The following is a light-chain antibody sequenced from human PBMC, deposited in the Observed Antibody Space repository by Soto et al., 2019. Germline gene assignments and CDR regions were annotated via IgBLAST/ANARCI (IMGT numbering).Light chain of an antibody. CDR1: QGLVYSDGSVF. Sequence: DVVMTQSPLSLPVTLGQQPSISCRSSQGLVYSDGSVFLNWFHQRPGQSPRRLIYWVSNRDSGVPDRFSASESGTDFTLKISRVDAEDVGVYYCMQGTLWPWTFGQGTKVEIK. J-gene: IGKJ1*01. V-gene: IGKV2-30*01. CDR3: MQGTLWPWT. CDR2: WVS.